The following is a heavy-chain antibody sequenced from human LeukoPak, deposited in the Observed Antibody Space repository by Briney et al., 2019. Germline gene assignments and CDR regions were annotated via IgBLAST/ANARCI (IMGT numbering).Heavy chain of an antibody. Sequence: SVKVSCKASGGTFSSYAISWVRQAPGQGLEWMGGIIPIFGTANYAQKFQGRVTITADESTSTAYMELSSLRSEDTAVYYCAGDKSRLGDYDILTGYWGYNWFDPWGQGTLVTVSS. V-gene: IGHV1-69*13. CDR2: IIPIFGTA. CDR3: AGDKSRLGDYDILTGYWGYNWFDP. CDR1: GGTFSSYA. J-gene: IGHJ5*02. D-gene: IGHD3-9*01.